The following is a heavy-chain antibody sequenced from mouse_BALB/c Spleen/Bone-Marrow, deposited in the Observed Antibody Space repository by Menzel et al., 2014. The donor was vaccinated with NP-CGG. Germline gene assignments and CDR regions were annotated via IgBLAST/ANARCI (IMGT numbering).Heavy chain of an antibody. CDR2: ISSGGSYT. V-gene: IGHV5-6-4*01. Sequence: EVHLVESGGGLVKPGGSLKLSCAASGFTFSSYTMSWVRQTPEKWLEWVATISSGGSYTYYPDSVKGRFTISRDNAKNTLYLQMSSLKSEDTAMYYCTRDLYDGYYYYAMDYWGQGTSATVSS. CDR1: GFTFSSYT. CDR3: TRDLYDGYYYYAMDY. D-gene: IGHD2-3*01. J-gene: IGHJ4*01.